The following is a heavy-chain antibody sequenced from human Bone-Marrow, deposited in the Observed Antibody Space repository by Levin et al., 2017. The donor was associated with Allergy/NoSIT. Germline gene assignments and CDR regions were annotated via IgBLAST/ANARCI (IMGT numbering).Heavy chain of an antibody. CDR2: IYWNNDK. J-gene: IGHJ5*02. D-gene: IGHD4-17*01. Sequence: SGPTLVKPTQTLTLTCTFSGFSLSTSGVGVGWIRQPPGKALEWLALIYWNNDKRYNPSLKSRVTITKDTSKNQVVLTVTNVDPVDTATYYCAHRRLYSDDYGALDPWGPGTLVTVSS. V-gene: IGHV2-5*01. CDR3: AHRRLYSDDYGALDP. CDR1: GFSLSTSGVG.